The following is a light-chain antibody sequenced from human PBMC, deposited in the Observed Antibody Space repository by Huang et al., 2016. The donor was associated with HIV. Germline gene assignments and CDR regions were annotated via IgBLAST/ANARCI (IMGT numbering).Light chain of an antibody. V-gene: IGKV2-30*02. CDR3: MQGTHWPPGT. CDR2: KVS. J-gene: IGKJ1*01. CDR1: QSLVHSDGNTY. Sequence: DVVMTQSPLSLPVTLGQSASISCRSSQSLVHSDGNTYWNWFQQRPGQSPRSLIYKVSNRDSGVPDRFSGSGSGTDFTLKISRVEAEDVGVYYCMQGTHWPPGTFGQGTKVEIK.